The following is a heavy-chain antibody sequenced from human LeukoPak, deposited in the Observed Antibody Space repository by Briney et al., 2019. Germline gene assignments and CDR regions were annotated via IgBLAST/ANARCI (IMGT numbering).Heavy chain of an antibody. D-gene: IGHD2-2*01. CDR3: ARGDIVVVPAAQGVYYYGMDV. CDR1: GGSFSGYY. J-gene: IGHJ6*02. CDR2: INHSGST. V-gene: IGHV4-34*01. Sequence: PETLSLTCAVYGGSFSGYYWSWIRQPPGKGLEWIGEINHSGSTNYNPSLKSRVTISVDTSKNQFSLKLSSVTAADTAVYYCARGDIVVVPAAQGVYYYGMDVWGQGTTVTVSS.